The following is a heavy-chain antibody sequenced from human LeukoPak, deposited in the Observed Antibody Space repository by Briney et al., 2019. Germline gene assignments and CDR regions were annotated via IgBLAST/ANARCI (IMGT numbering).Heavy chain of an antibody. V-gene: IGHV4-4*07. CDR1: GASISNYF. D-gene: IGHD3-3*01. CDR2: VSSSGTT. J-gene: IGHJ6*02. CDR3: ARGHYDFWSGYPYYYGMDV. Sequence: SETLSLTCTVSGASISNYFWHWIRHPAGKGLEWIGRVSSSGTTNYNPSLRSRVTMSVDTSRNQFSLKLSSVTAADTAVYYCARGHYDFWSGYPYYYGMDVWGQGTTVTVSS.